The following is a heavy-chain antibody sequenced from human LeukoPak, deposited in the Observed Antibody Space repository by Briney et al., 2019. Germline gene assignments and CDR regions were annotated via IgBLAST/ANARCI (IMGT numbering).Heavy chain of an antibody. CDR2: ISGDAGST. J-gene: IGHJ4*02. Sequence: GGSLRFSCAASGFTCDDYAMHWVRQAPGKGLEWVSLISGDAGSTYYADSVKGRFTISRDDSKYSLYLQMNSLRTEDTAFYYCAKDIHKGLGMATGPDYWGQGTLVTVSS. V-gene: IGHV3-43*02. CDR3: AKDIHKGLGMATGPDY. D-gene: IGHD5-24*01. CDR1: GFTCDDYA.